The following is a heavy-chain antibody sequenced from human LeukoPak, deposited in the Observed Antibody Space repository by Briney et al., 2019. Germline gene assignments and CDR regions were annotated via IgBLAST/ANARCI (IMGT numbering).Heavy chain of an antibody. Sequence: GGSLRLSCVVSGFTCSTYAMTWVRQAPGRGLEWFSSIRGSVGGTYYADSVRGRFTISRDNSKNTLYLQMNSLRAEDTAIYYCSRDPNGDYVGAFDFQRWGQGTLVTVSS. V-gene: IGHV3-23*01. CDR1: GFTCSTYA. CDR2: IRGSVGGT. D-gene: IGHD4-17*01. CDR3: SRDPNGDYVGAFDFQR. J-gene: IGHJ1*01.